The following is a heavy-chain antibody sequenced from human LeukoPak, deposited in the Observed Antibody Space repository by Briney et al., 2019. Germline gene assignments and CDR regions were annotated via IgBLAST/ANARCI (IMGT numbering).Heavy chain of an antibody. CDR2: ISYDGSNK. CDR3: ARDPHVDY. CDR1: GFTFSSYA. V-gene: IGHV3-30-3*01. Sequence: PGGSLRLSCAASGFTFSSYAMHWVRQAPGKGLEWVAVISYDGSNKYYADSVKGRFTISRDNSKNTLYLQMNSLRAEDTAVYYCARDPHVDYWGQGTLVTVSS. J-gene: IGHJ4*02.